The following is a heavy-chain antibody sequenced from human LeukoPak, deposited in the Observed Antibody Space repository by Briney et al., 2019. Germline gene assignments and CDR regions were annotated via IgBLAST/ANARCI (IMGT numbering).Heavy chain of an antibody. V-gene: IGHV6-1*01. CDR1: GDSVSSNTGG. CDR3: ARGGLVRSPRGYFDF. Sequence: SQTLSLTCAISGDSVSSNTGGWNWIRQSPSRGLEWLGGTYYRSKWYYDYAVSVKSRISINPDTSKNQFSLQLNSVTPDDTAVYYCARGGLVRSPRGYFDFWGQGTLVTVSS. CDR2: TYYRSKWYY. D-gene: IGHD1-26*01. J-gene: IGHJ4*02.